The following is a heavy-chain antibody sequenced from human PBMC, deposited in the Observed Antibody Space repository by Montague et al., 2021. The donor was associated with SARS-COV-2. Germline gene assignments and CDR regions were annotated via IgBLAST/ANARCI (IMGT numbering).Heavy chain of an antibody. CDR3: ARLVWFGELSSENWFDP. CDR2: TYYSGST. Sequence: SETLSLTCTVSGGSISSSSNYWGWIRQPPGKGLEWIGSTYYSGSTYYXSSLKSRVTISVDTSKNQFSLKLNSVTAADTAVYYCARLVWFGELSSENWFDPWGQGTLVTVSS. D-gene: IGHD3-10*01. CDR1: GGSISSSSNY. V-gene: IGHV4-39*01. J-gene: IGHJ5*02.